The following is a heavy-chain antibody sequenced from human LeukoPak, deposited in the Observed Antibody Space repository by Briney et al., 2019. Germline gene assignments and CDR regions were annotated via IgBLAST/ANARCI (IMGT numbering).Heavy chain of an antibody. CDR2: INHSGST. Sequence: SESLSLTCAVSGGSFSGYYWSWIRQPPGKGLEWIGEINHSGSTNYNPSLKSRVTISVDTSKNQFSLKLSSVTAADTAVYYCARAHYVSIWFDPWGQGTLVTVSS. CDR1: GGSFSGYY. V-gene: IGHV4-34*01. J-gene: IGHJ5*02. CDR3: ARAHYVSIWFDP. D-gene: IGHD4-17*01.